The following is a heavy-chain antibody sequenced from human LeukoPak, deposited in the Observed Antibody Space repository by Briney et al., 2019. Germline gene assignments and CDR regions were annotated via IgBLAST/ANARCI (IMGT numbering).Heavy chain of an antibody. D-gene: IGHD2-15*01. CDR2: INPNSGGT. CDR1: GYTFTGYY. J-gene: IGHJ5*02. V-gene: IGHV1-2*02. Sequence: ASVKVSRKASGYTFTGYYMHWARQAPGQGLEWMGWINPNSGGTNYAQKFQGRVTMTRDTSISTAYMELSRLRSDDTAVYYCARDLPKNYCSGGSCYSVWFDPWGQGTLVTVSS. CDR3: ARDLPKNYCSGGSCYSVWFDP.